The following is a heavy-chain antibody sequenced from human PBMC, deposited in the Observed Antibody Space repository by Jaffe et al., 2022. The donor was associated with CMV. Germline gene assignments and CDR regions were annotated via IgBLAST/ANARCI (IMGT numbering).Heavy chain of an antibody. V-gene: IGHV3-33*08. CDR3: ARARPYYYYYMDV. D-gene: IGHD5-12*01. J-gene: IGHJ6*03. Sequence: QVQLVESGGGVVQPGRSLRLSCAASGFTFSSYGMHWVRQAPGKGLEWVAVIWYDGSNKYYADSVKGRFTISRDNSKNTLYLQMNSLRAEDTAVYYCARARPYYYYYMDVWGKGTTVTVSS. CDR1: GFTFSSYG. CDR2: IWYDGSNK.